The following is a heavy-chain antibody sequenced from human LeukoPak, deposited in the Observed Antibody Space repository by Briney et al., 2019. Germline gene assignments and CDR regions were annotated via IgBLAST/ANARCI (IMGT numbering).Heavy chain of an antibody. CDR3: ARGGYSSSWYQEDGMDV. CDR2: MNPNSGNT. J-gene: IGHJ6*02. D-gene: IGHD6-13*01. CDR1: GYTFTSYD. Sequence: GASVKVSCKASGYTFTSYDINWVRQATGQGLEWMGWMNPNSGNTGYAQKFQGRVTMTRNTSISTAYMELSSLRSEDTAEYYCARGGYSSSWYQEDGMDVWGQGTTVTISS. V-gene: IGHV1-8*01.